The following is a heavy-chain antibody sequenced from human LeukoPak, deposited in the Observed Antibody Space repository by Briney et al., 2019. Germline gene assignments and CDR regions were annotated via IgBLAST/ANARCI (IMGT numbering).Heavy chain of an antibody. CDR2: IYPGDSDT. V-gene: IGHV5-51*01. D-gene: IGHD6-19*01. J-gene: IGHJ4*02. Sequence: KRGESLKISCVGSGYSFFNYWIGWVRQMPGEGLEWVGIIYPGDSDTRYSPSFQGQLTISVDESITTAFLQRGSLKASDTAIYYCARSRDVAGTYRSFDYCGQGTLVTVSP. CDR3: ARSRDVAGTYRSFDY. CDR1: GYSFFNYW.